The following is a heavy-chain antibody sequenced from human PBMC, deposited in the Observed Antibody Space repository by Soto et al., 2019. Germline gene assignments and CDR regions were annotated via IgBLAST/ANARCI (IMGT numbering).Heavy chain of an antibody. V-gene: IGHV3-30*03. CDR2: ISYDGRNK. CDR3: SRGIKGGLGA. J-gene: IGHJ5*02. CDR1: GFVSNDYD. Sequence: QVQLAESGGGLVQPGRSLRLSCATSGFVSNDYDIHWVRQAPGKGLAWLASISYDGRNKYYADSVKGRFTISRDNSKNTLSLQIDSRGAEDTAVYYCSRGIKGGLGAWGPGTLVTVSS. D-gene: IGHD2-21*01.